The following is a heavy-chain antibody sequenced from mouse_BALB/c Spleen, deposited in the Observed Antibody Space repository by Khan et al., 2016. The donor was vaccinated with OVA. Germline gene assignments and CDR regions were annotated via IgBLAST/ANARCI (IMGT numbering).Heavy chain of an antibody. CDR3: AIQLAGSFAY. CDR1: GFTFSSYS. J-gene: IGHJ3*01. D-gene: IGHD1-1*01. Sequence: EVQLVEPGGDLVKPGGSLKLSCAASGFTFSSYSMSWVRQTPDKRLEWVATISSGGDYTYYPDNVKGRFTISRDNAKNTLYLQMSSLKSEDTAIYCCAIQLAGSFAYGGQGTLVTVSA. CDR2: ISSGGDYT. V-gene: IGHV5-6*01.